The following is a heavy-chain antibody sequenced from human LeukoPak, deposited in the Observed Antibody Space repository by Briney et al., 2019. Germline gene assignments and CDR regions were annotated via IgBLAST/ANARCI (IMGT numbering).Heavy chain of an antibody. Sequence: ASVKVSCKSSGYTFSAYYMHWVRQAPGQGLELMGWINPNTGGAYYTETFQGRVTMTRDTSISTLYMELSSLRSDDTAVYYCARPRTDYYDSSGPPYKEGAFDIWGQGTMVTVSS. V-gene: IGHV1-2*02. J-gene: IGHJ3*02. CDR3: ARPRTDYYDSSGPPYKEGAFDI. CDR2: INPNTGGA. D-gene: IGHD3-22*01. CDR1: GYTFSAYY.